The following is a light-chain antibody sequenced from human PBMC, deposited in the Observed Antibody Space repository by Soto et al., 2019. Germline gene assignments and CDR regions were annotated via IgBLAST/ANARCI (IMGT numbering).Light chain of an antibody. CDR1: QSVSSTY. V-gene: IGKV3-20*01. J-gene: IGKJ1*01. CDR2: GAS. CDR3: KKYGGSRWT. Sequence: EIVLTQSPGTLSLSPGERATLSCRASQSVSSTYLAWYQQKPAQAPRLLIYGASNRATGIPDRFSGSGSGTDFTLTISRLEPEDFPVYSTKKYGGSRWTFGQGTRVDI.